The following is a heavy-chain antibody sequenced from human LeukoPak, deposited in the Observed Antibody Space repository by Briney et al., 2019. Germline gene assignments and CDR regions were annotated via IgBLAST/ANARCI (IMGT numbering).Heavy chain of an antibody. J-gene: IGHJ4*02. D-gene: IGHD5-18*01. CDR3: ARGGRRYSYGYFYY. CDR2: IIPIVGIA. Sequence: SVTVSYTPSVRTFISYAISWVRQAPGQGLERMGRIIPIVGIATYAQKFQGRVTITADKSTSTAYMERSSLRSEDTAVYYCARGGRRYSYGYFYYWGQGALGTVSS. CDR1: VRTFISYA. V-gene: IGHV1-69*04.